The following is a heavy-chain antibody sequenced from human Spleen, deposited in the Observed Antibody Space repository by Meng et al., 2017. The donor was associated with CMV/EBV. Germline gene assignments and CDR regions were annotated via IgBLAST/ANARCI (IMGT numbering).Heavy chain of an antibody. D-gene: IGHD6-13*01. Sequence: SETLSLTCTVSGGSISPYYWSWIRQSPGKGLEWIGHIYYSGSTNYNPSLKSRVTISVDTSKNHLSLKLTSVTAADTAVYYCARVSSWTYYSDYWGQGTLVTVSS. CDR1: GGSISPYY. V-gene: IGHV4-59*12. CDR3: ARVSSWTYYSDY. J-gene: IGHJ4*02. CDR2: IYYSGST.